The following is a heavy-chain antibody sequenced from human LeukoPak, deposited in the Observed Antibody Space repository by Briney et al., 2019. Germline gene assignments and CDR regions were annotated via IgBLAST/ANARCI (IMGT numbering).Heavy chain of an antibody. D-gene: IGHD3-10*01. CDR3: TGSFGELTFFDY. CDR2: IRSKAYGGTT. J-gene: IGHJ4*02. Sequence: GGSLRLSCTTSGFTFGDYGMSWVRQAPGKGLEWVGFIRSKAYGGTTENSACVKGRFTISSDDSKSIAYLQMNSLKTEDTAVYYCTGSFGELTFFDYWGLGTLVTVSS. CDR1: GFTFGDYG. V-gene: IGHV3-49*04.